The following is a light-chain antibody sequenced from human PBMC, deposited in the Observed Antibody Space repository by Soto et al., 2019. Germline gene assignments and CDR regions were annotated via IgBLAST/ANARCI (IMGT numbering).Light chain of an antibody. CDR3: QQYGSSRT. Sequence: EIVLTQSPGTVSLSPGERATLSCRASQSVSRSYLAWYQQKPGQAPRLLIYGASSRATGIPDRFSGSGSGTDFTLTISRLEPEDFAVYYCQQYGSSRTFGQGTKVEIK. J-gene: IGKJ1*01. CDR1: QSVSRSY. CDR2: GAS. V-gene: IGKV3-20*01.